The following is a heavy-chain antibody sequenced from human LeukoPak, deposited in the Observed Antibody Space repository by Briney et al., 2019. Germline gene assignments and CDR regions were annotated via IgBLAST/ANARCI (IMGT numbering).Heavy chain of an antibody. CDR1: GFTFSTYA. D-gene: IGHD3-16*01. J-gene: IGHJ6*03. CDR3: ARDLGAYLTTFWFHSMDG. Sequence: GGSLRLSCTASGFTFSTYAMHWVGQAPGKGLEYVSTISTIGGSTYYADSVKGRFTISRGNSKNTLYLQMGSLRAEDMALYYSARDLGAYLTTFWFHSMDGWGKGTTVTVSS. V-gene: IGHV3-64*02. CDR2: ISTIGGST.